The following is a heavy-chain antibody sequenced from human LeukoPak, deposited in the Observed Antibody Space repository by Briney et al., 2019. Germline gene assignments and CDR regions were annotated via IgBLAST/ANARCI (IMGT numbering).Heavy chain of an antibody. J-gene: IGHJ4*01. V-gene: IGHV3-48*01. CDR2: ISSSSSTI. Sequence: GGSLRLSCAASGFTFSSCAMNWVRQAPGKGLEWVSYISSSSSTIYYADSVKGRFTISRDNAKNSLYLQMNSLRAEDTAVYYCARVANYYDSSGYYYREGYFDYWGQGTLVTVSS. D-gene: IGHD3-22*01. CDR1: GFTFSSCA. CDR3: ARVANYYDSSGYYYREGYFDY.